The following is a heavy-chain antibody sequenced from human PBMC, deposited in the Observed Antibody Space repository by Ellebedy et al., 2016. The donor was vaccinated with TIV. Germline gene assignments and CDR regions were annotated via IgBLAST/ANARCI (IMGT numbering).Heavy chain of an antibody. CDR2: IKQDGSEN. D-gene: IGHD3-10*02. V-gene: IGHV3-7*01. Sequence: PGGSLRLSCAASGFTFSSDWMSWVRQAPGQGLEWVANIKQDGSENYYLDSVKGRFTISRDNAKNSLYLQMNSLRAEDTAVYYCAGIADVRFDPWGQGTLVSVSS. J-gene: IGHJ5*02. CDR3: AGIADVRFDP. CDR1: GFTFSSDW.